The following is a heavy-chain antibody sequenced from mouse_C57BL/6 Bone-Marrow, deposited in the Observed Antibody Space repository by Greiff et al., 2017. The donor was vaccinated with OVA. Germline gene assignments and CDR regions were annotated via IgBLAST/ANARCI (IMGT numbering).Heavy chain of an antibody. CDR3: VRQGRNYPDY. Sequence: EVKLMESGGGLVQPKGSLKLSCAASGFSFNTYAMNWVRQAPGKGLEWVARIRSKSNYYATYYADSVKDRFTIARDDAESILYLQSNNLKTEDTAMYYSVRQGRNYPDYWGQGTTLTVSS. V-gene: IGHV10-1*01. D-gene: IGHD3-3*01. CDR1: GFSFNTYA. CDR2: IRSKSNYYAT. J-gene: IGHJ2*01.